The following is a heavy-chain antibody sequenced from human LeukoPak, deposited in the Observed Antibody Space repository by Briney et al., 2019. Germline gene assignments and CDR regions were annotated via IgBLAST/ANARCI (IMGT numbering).Heavy chain of an antibody. CDR3: ARATRYYYGSSGYYPFDY. V-gene: IGHV1-18*01. CDR1: GYTITSYG. J-gene: IGHJ4*02. Sequence: AASVKVSCKASGYTITSYGISWVRQAPGQGLEWMGWISAYNGNTNYAQKLQGRVTMTTDTSTSTAYMELRSLRSDDTAVYYCARATRYYYGSSGYYPFDYWGQGTLVTVSS. CDR2: ISAYNGNT. D-gene: IGHD3-22*01.